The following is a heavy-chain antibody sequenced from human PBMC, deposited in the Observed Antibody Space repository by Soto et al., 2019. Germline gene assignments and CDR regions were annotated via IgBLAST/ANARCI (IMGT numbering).Heavy chain of an antibody. Sequence: PGESLKISCKGSGYSFTSYWIGWVRQMPGKGLEWMGIIYPGDSDTRYSPSFQGQVTISADKSISTAYLQWSSLKASDTAMYYCARLLPPQPHYYGMDVWGQGTTVTVSS. D-gene: IGHD2-2*01. V-gene: IGHV5-51*01. J-gene: IGHJ6*02. CDR1: GYSFTSYW. CDR3: ARLLPPQPHYYGMDV. CDR2: IYPGDSDT.